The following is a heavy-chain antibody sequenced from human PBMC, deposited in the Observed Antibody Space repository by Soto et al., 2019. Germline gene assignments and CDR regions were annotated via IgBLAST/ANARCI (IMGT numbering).Heavy chain of an antibody. CDR3: ARKVVTWFDP. V-gene: IGHV4-59*01. CDR2: IYYSGST. Sequence: PSETLSFTCTVSCGSISSYYWSWIRQPPGKGLEWIGYIYYSGSTNYNPSLKSRVTISVDTSKNQFSLKLSSVTAADTAVYYCARKVVTWFDPWGQGTLVTVSS. CDR1: CGSISSYY. J-gene: IGHJ5*02. D-gene: IGHD4-4*01.